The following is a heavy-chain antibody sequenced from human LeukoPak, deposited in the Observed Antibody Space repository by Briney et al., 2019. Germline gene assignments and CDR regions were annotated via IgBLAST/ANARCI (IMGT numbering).Heavy chain of an antibody. J-gene: IGHJ3*02. Sequence: QPGGSLRLSCSASGFTFSSYAMLWVRQAQGKGLEYVSTISSNGGSTYYADSVKGRFTISRDNSKNTLYLQMSSLRAEDTAVYYCVKGGIVVLISAFDIWGQGTMVTVSS. D-gene: IGHD3-22*01. CDR2: ISSNGGST. CDR3: VKGGIVVLISAFDI. V-gene: IGHV3-64D*06. CDR1: GFTFSSYA.